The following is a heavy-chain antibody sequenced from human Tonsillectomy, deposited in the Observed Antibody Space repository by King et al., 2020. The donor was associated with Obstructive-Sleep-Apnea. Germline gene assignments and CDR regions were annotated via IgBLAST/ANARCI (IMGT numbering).Heavy chain of an antibody. J-gene: IGHJ3*02. CDR3: ASLVGDYAFDI. V-gene: IGHV3-30-3*01. CDR1: GFTFSSYA. Sequence: VQLVESGGGVGQPGRSLRLSCAASGFTFSSYAMHWVRQAPGKGLELVAVISYDGSNKYYADSGKGRFTISRDNSKNTLYLQMNSLRAEETAVYYCASLVGDYAFDIWGQGTMVTVSS. CDR2: ISYDGSNK. D-gene: IGHD4-17*01.